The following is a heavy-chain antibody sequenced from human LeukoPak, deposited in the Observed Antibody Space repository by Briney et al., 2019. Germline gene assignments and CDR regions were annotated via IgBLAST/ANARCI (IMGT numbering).Heavy chain of an antibody. CDR3: ARITYTDFGGDAFDS. V-gene: IGHV5-51*01. CDR1: SYSFSSYW. D-gene: IGHD3-10*01. J-gene: IGHJ3*02. Sequence: ECLQISCNASSYSFSSYWIVWVGQMAAKGLVWMGIVYPGDSGTRYSPSFQGQLTISADKSISTAYLQWSSLKASDPALYYWARITYTDFGGDAFDSWGQGTMVTVSS. CDR2: VYPGDSGT.